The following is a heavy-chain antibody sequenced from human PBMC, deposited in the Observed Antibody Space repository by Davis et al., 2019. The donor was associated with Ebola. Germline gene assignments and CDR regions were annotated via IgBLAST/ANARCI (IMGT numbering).Heavy chain of an antibody. CDR1: GGSLSSYY. J-gene: IGHJ4*02. V-gene: IGHV4-59*01. Sequence: PSETLSLTCPVPGGSLSSYYWSWIRQPPGKGLEWIGYIYYSGSTNYNPSLKSRVTISVDTSKNQFSLKLSSVTAADTAVYYCARGDTAMGIDYWGQGTLVTVSS. CDR3: ARGDTAMGIDY. D-gene: IGHD5-18*01. CDR2: IYYSGST.